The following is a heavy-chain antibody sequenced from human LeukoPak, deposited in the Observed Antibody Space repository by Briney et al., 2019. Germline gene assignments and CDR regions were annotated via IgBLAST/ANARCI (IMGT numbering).Heavy chain of an antibody. CDR3: TTAPSGYAYMNGWHLDY. CDR2: IKRKSDGETT. CDR1: GFGFSYAW. Sequence: GGSLRLSCAASGFGFSYAWMSWVRQAPGKGPEWIGRIKRKSDGETTDYAAPVKGRFTISRDDSKDTLFLQMNSLKTEDTAFYYCTTAPSGYAYMNGWHLDYWGQGALVTVSS. J-gene: IGHJ4*02. V-gene: IGHV3-15*01. D-gene: IGHD5-18*01.